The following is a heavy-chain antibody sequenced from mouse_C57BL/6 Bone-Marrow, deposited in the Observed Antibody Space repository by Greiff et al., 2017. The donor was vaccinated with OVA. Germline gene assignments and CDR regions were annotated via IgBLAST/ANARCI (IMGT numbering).Heavy chain of an antibody. D-gene: IGHD2-5*01. CDR1: GYSITSGYY. V-gene: IGHV3-6*01. J-gene: IGHJ3*01. CDR2: ISYDGSN. Sequence: EVKLEESGPGLVKPSQSLSLTCSVTGYSITSGYYWNWIRQFPGNKLEWMGYISYDGSNNYNPSLKNRISITRDTSKNQFFLKLNSVTTEDTATYYCARETYYSNYGFAYWGQGTLVTVSA. CDR3: ARETYYSNYGFAY.